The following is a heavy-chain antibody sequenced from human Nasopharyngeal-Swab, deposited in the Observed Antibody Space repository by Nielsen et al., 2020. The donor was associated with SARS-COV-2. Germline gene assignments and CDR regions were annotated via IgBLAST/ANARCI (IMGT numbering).Heavy chain of an antibody. Sequence: GLEWVAVISYDGSNKYYADSVKGRFTISRDNSKNTLYLQMNSLRAEDTAVYYCARDLSYYDSSGYPGDYWGQGTLVTVSS. V-gene: IGHV3-30-3*01. J-gene: IGHJ4*02. D-gene: IGHD3-22*01. CDR3: ARDLSYYDSSGYPGDY. CDR2: ISYDGSNK.